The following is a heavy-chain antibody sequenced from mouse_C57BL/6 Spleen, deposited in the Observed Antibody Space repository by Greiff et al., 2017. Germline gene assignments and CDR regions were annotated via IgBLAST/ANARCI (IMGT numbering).Heavy chain of an antibody. D-gene: IGHD1-1*01. CDR2: IYPRSGNT. J-gene: IGHJ4*01. Sequence: QVQLQQSGAELARPGASVKLSCKASGYTFTSYGISWVKQRTGQGLEWIGEIYPRSGNTYYNEKFKGKATLTADKSSSTAYMELRSLTSEDSAVYFCARSEVYYGSSHYYAMDYWGQGTSVTVAS. CDR1: GYTFTSYG. V-gene: IGHV1-81*01. CDR3: ARSEVYYGSSHYYAMDY.